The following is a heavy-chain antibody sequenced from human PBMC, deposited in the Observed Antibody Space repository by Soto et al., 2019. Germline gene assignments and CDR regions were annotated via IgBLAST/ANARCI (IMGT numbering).Heavy chain of an antibody. CDR1: GDTFSGYP. J-gene: IGHJ4*02. V-gene: IGHV1-69*18. CDR2: TIPVFGTT. D-gene: IGHD3-10*01. Sequence: QVQLVQSGAELKKPGSSVKVSCKASGDTFSGYPINWVRQAPGEGLEWMGRTIPVFGTTNDAQRFEGRVTFTADESTNTAYVELRGLLSEDTAVYYCARDGGFGELKYWGPGTLVTVSS. CDR3: ARDGGFGELKY.